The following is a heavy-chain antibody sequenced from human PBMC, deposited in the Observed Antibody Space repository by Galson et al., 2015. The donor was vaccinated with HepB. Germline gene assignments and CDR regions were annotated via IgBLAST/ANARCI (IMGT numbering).Heavy chain of an antibody. V-gene: IGHV3-21*01. CDR1: GFTFSSYN. CDR2: IVSRGSHM. CDR3: ARDSGRGCWRLAIDFDY. D-gene: IGHD2-2*02. Sequence: SLRLSCAASGFTFSSYNMNWVRQAPGKGPEWVSSIVSRGSHMFYADSLKGRFTISRDNTKNSLFLQMSSLRVEDTAVYYCARDSGRGCWRLAIDFDYWGQGTLVTVSS. J-gene: IGHJ4*02.